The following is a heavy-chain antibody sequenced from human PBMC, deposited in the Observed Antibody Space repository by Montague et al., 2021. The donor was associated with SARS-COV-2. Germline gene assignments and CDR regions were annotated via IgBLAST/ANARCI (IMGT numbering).Heavy chain of an antibody. CDR1: GGSISSGGYY. CDR3: ARSPEPMIILIITSLNWYFDL. J-gene: IGHJ2*01. CDR2: IYYSGST. V-gene: IGHV4-31*03. Sequence: TLSLTRTVSGGSISSGGYYWSWIRQHPGKGLEWIGYIYYSGSTYYXXXLKSRVTISVDTSKNQFSLKMSSVTAADTAVYYCARSPEPMIILIITSLNWYFDLWGRGTLVTVSS. D-gene: IGHD3-22*01.